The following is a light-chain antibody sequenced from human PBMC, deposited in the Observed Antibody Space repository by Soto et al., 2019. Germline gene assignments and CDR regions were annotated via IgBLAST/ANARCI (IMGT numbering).Light chain of an antibody. CDR2: GAS. CDR3: XXXXXSPXFX. V-gene: IGKV3-20*01. CDR1: QSINSRY. Sequence: EIVLTQSPGTLSLSPGERATLSCRASQSINSRYLAWYQQKPGQAPRLPIYGASSRATGIPDRFSGSGSGTDFTLTISRLEPEDXXVXXXXXXXXSPXFXFGPGTKVDIK. J-gene: IGKJ3*01.